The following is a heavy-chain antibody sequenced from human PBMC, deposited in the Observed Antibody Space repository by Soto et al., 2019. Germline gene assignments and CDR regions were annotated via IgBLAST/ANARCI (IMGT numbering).Heavy chain of an antibody. Sequence: QVQLVQSGAEVKKPGASVKVSCKPSGYTFTSYYMHWGRQAPGQGLEWMGIINPSGGSTSYAQKFQGRVTMTRDTSTSTVYMELSSLRSEDTAVYYCARAAGGSPWFDPWGQGTLVTVSS. J-gene: IGHJ5*02. CDR3: ARAAGGSPWFDP. CDR2: INPSGGST. D-gene: IGHD2-15*01. V-gene: IGHV1-46*03. CDR1: GYTFTSYY.